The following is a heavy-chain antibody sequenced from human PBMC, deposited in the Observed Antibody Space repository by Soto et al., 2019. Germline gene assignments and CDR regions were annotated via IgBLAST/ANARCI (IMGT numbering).Heavy chain of an antibody. CDR2: IIPIFGTA. Sequence: SVKVSCKASGGTFSSYAISWVRQAPGQGLEWMGGIIPIFGTANYAQKFQGRVTITADESTSTAYMELSSLRSEDTAVYYCAWAYYYDSSGYYYGYYGMDVWGQGTTVTVSS. J-gene: IGHJ6*02. CDR1: GGTFSSYA. V-gene: IGHV1-69*13. CDR3: AWAYYYDSSGYYYGYYGMDV. D-gene: IGHD3-22*01.